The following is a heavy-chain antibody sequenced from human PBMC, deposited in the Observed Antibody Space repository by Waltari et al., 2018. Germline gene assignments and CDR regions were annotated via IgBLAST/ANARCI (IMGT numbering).Heavy chain of an antibody. Sequence: EVQLVQSGAEVKKPGESLKISCKGSGYSFTSYWIGWVRQMPGKGLEWMGIIYPGDSDTRYSPSFQGQVTISADKSISTAYLQWSSLKASDTAMYYCARQGVGATTSYYYYYMDVWGKGTTVTISS. CDR2: IYPGDSDT. V-gene: IGHV5-51*01. CDR3: ARQGVGATTSYYYYYMDV. CDR1: GYSFTSYW. D-gene: IGHD1-26*01. J-gene: IGHJ6*03.